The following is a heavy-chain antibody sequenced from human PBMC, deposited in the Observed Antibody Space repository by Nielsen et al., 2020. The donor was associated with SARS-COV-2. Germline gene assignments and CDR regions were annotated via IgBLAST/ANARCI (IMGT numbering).Heavy chain of an antibody. CDR1: GFTFSSYS. D-gene: IGHD3-10*01. CDR3: AKGWFGELFPFDY. Sequence: GESLKISCAASGFTFSSYSMNWVRQAPGKGLEWVSSISDSSSYIYFADSVKGRFAVSRDNAKNSLYLQMNSLRAEDTALYYCAKGWFGELFPFDYWGQGTLVTVSS. CDR2: ISDSSSYI. J-gene: IGHJ4*02. V-gene: IGHV3-21*04.